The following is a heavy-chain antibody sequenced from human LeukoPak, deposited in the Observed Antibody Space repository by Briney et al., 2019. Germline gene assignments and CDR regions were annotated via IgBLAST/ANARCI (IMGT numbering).Heavy chain of an antibody. CDR3: AREGKDSSGWYYFDY. D-gene: IGHD6-19*01. J-gene: IGHJ4*02. V-gene: IGHV4-59*01. CDR1: GGSISSYY. CDR2: IYYSGST. Sequence: SETLSLTCTVSGGSISSYYWSWIRQPPGKGLEWIGYIYYSGSTNYNPSLKSRVTISVDTSKNQFSLKLSSVTAADTAVYYCAREGKDSSGWYYFDYWGQGTLVTVSS.